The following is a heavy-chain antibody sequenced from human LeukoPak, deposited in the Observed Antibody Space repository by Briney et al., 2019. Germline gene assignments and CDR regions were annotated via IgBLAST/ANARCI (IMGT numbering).Heavy chain of an antibody. CDR1: EFTFRSYW. J-gene: IGHJ4*02. CDR2: INSDGSST. Sequence: GGSLRLSCETSEFTFRSYWMHWVRQAPGKGLVWVSRINSDGSSTNYADSVKGRFTISRDNTKNTLYLQMNSLRAEGTAVYYCARVGTTTRPSFDYWGQGTLVTVSS. CDR3: ARVGTTTRPSFDY. D-gene: IGHD1-26*01. V-gene: IGHV3-74*01.